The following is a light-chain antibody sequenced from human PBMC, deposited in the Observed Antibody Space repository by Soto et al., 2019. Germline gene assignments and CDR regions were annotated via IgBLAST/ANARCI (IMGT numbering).Light chain of an antibody. J-gene: IGLJ1*01. V-gene: IGLV2-23*02. CDR2: EVS. CDR1: SSDVGSYNL. Sequence: QSALTQPASVSGSPAQSIPISCTGTSSDVGSYNLVSWYQQHPGKAPKLMIYEVSKRPSGVSNRFSGSKSGNTASLTISGLQAEDEADYYCCSYAGTPYVFGTGTKVTVL. CDR3: CSYAGTPYV.